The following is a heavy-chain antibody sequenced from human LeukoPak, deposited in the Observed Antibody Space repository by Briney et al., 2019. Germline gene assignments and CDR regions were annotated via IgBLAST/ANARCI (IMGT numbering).Heavy chain of an antibody. CDR3: ARGTAMVKYYFDY. CDR2: IYVADSES. D-gene: IGHD5-18*01. CDR1: GDRLTSYW. J-gene: IGHJ4*02. Sequence: GESLKISCKASGDRLTSYWIAWVRQMPGRGLEWMGIIYVADSESRYSPSFQGQVTMSVNKSISTAYLQWSSLKASDTAMYYCARGTAMVKYYFDYWGQGTLVTVSS. V-gene: IGHV5-51*01.